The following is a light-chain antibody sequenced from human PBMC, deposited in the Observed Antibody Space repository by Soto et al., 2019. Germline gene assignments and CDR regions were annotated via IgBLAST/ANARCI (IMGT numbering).Light chain of an antibody. V-gene: IGKV1-17*01. CDR3: LQHSTYPLT. J-gene: IGKJ1*01. CDR1: QGIRDD. CDR2: AAS. Sequence: DIQMTQFPSSLSASVGHRVTITCRASQGIRDDLGWYQQKPGKAPKRLIYAASSLQSGVPSRFSGSGSGTEFTLAISSLQPEDSATFYCLQHSTYPLTFGQGTKVEIK.